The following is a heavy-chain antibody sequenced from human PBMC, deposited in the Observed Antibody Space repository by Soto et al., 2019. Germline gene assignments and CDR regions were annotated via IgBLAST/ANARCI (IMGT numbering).Heavy chain of an antibody. CDR3: ARVPSTVTSLFDY. D-gene: IGHD4-17*01. J-gene: IGHJ4*02. Sequence: SETLSLTCAVSGGSISSSNWWSWVRQPPGKELEWIGEIYHSGSTNYNPSLKSRVTISVDKSKNQFSLKLSSVTAADTAVYYCARVPSTVTSLFDYWGQGTLVTVSS. CDR2: IYHSGST. CDR1: GGSISSSNW. V-gene: IGHV4-4*02.